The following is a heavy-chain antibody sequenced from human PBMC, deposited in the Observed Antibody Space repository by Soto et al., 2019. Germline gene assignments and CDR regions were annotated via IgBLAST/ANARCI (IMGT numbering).Heavy chain of an antibody. Sequence: PGGSLRLSCAAPEFTFSSYSMNWVRQAPGKGLEWVSSISSSSSYIYYADSVKGRFTISRDNAKNSLYLQMNSLRAEDTAVYYCAREPYCGGDCYSDYFDYWGQGTLVTVSS. J-gene: IGHJ4*02. D-gene: IGHD2-21*01. CDR2: ISSSSSYI. V-gene: IGHV3-21*01. CDR1: EFTFSSYS. CDR3: AREPYCGGDCYSDYFDY.